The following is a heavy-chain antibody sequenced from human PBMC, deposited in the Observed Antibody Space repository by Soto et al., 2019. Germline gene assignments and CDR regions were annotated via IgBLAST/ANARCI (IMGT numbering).Heavy chain of an antibody. CDR2: IFYAGDT. V-gene: IGHV4-31*03. CDR1: GESIATGAFY. Sequence: KPSETLSLTCTVSGESIATGAFYWSWIRLQSGKCPEWIGSIFYAGDTYYNPSLKSRVEISLDGSQNQFSLNLRSVTAADTAVYYCAREGDYRTWFEPWGPGTLVTVYS. D-gene: IGHD4-17*01. CDR3: AREGDYRTWFEP. J-gene: IGHJ5*02.